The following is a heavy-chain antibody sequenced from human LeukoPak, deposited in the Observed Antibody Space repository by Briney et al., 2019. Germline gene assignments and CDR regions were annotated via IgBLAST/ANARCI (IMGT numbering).Heavy chain of an antibody. CDR1: GFTFSNYA. V-gene: IGHV3-23*01. Sequence: PGGSLRLSCAASGFTFSNYAMSWVRQAPGKGLEWVSGISGSGGSTYYADSVKGRFTISRDASKNTLYLQVNSLRAEDTAVYFCARGTYYYDSGTYYYGYYFDYWGQGTLVTVSS. CDR2: ISGSGGST. J-gene: IGHJ4*02. CDR3: ARGTYYYDSGTYYYGYYFDY. D-gene: IGHD3-22*01.